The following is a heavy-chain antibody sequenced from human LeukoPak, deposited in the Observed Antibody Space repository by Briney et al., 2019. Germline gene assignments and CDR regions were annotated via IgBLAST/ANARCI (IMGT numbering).Heavy chain of an antibody. V-gene: IGHV4-4*07. J-gene: IGHJ4*02. CDR2: IYTSGST. D-gene: IGHD2-2*01. CDR3: ARDLRYCSGTSCPD. CDR1: GGSISSYY. Sequence: KPSETLSLTCTVSGGSISSYYWSWIRQPAGKGLEWIGRIYTSGSTNYNPSLKSRVTMSVDTSKNQFSLKLSSVTAADTAVYYCARDLRYCSGTSCPDWGQGTLVTVSS.